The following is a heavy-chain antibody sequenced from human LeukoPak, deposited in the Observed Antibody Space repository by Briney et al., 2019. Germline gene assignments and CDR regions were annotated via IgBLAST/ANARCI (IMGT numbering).Heavy chain of an antibody. Sequence: SVKVSCKASGGTFSNYAISWVRQAPGQGLEWMRRIIPIFGIANYAQKFQGRVTITADKSTSTAFMELSSLRSEDTAVYYCARAEDLAAAWYFDYWGQGTLVTVSS. D-gene: IGHD6-25*01. CDR1: GGTFSNYA. CDR2: IIPIFGIA. J-gene: IGHJ4*02. V-gene: IGHV1-69*04. CDR3: ARAEDLAAAWYFDY.